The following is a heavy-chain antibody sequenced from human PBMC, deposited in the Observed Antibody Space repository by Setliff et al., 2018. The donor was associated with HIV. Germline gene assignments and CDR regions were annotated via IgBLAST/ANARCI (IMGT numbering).Heavy chain of an antibody. Sequence: SETLSLTCTVSGDSVSSSSYYWGWIRQPPGKGLEWVGTISYSGSTYYNPSLKSRVTISVDTSKNQFSLKLTSMTAVDTAVYYCARQVTMIRGVQNYYMDVWGKGTTVTSP. V-gene: IGHV4-39*01. CDR3: ARQVTMIRGVQNYYMDV. CDR2: ISYSGST. D-gene: IGHD3-10*01. J-gene: IGHJ6*03. CDR1: GDSVSSSSYY.